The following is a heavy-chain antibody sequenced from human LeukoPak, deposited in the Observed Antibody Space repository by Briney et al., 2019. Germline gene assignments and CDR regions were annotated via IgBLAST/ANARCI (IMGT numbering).Heavy chain of an antibody. D-gene: IGHD5-24*01. CDR3: ARASDPWLQLT. V-gene: IGHV3-7*05. J-gene: IGHJ5*02. Sequence: GGSLRLSCAASGFTFSNYWMIWVRQAPGKGLEWVGNIKQDGSEKRYADSVRGRFRISRDNAQTSLYLQMNSLRAEDTAVYYCARASDPWLQLTWGQGTLVTVSS. CDR2: IKQDGSEK. CDR1: GFTFSNYW.